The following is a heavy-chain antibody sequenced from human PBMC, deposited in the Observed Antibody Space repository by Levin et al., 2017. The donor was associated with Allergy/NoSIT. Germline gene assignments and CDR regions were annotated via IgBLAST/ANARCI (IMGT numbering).Heavy chain of an antibody. V-gene: IGHV1-69*13. Sequence: VASVKVSCKASGGTFSSYAISWVRQAPGQGLEWMGGIIPIFGTANYAQKFQGRVTITADESTSTAYMELSSLRSEDTAVYYCARDSPSGYYFDYWGQGTLVTVSS. CDR2: IIPIFGTA. J-gene: IGHJ4*02. CDR1: GGTFSSYA. CDR3: ARDSPSGYYFDY. D-gene: IGHD3-3*01.